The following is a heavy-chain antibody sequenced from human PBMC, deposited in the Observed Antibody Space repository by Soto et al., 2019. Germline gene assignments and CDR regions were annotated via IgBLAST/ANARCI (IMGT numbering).Heavy chain of an antibody. D-gene: IGHD6-19*01. J-gene: IGHJ6*02. Sequence: PGGSLRLSCAASGFPFSSYAMHWVRQAPGKGLEWVAVISYDGSNKYYADSVKGRFTISRDNSKNTLYLQMNSLRAEDTAVYYCARGQWLADYYYYGMDVWGQGTTVTVSS. CDR2: ISYDGSNK. CDR3: ARGQWLADYYYYGMDV. CDR1: GFPFSSYA. V-gene: IGHV3-30-3*01.